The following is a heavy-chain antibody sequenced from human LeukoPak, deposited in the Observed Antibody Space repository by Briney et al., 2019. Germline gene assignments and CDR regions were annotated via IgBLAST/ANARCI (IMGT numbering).Heavy chain of an antibody. CDR1: GFTFGDYA. V-gene: IGHV3-53*04. CDR2: IYSGGST. CDR3: ARGPLGSGSVDY. J-gene: IGHJ4*02. D-gene: IGHD5-12*01. Sequence: GGSLRLSCTSSGFTFGDYAMSWVRQAPGKGLEWVSFIYSGGSTYYGDSVKGRFTISRHNSKNTLYLQMKSLRAEDTAVYYCARGPLGSGSVDYWGQGTLVTVSS.